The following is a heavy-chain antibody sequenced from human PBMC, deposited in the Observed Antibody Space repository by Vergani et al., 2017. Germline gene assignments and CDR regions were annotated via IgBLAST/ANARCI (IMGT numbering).Heavy chain of an antibody. J-gene: IGHJ6*02. D-gene: IGHD4-23*01. CDR3: ARVWSTTTVITPGGNYYYYGMDV. V-gene: IGHV4-61*01. CDR1: GSFVSSGRYY. CDR2: IYYSGST. Sequence: QVQLQESGPGLVKPSETLYLTCTVSGSFVSSGRYYWSWIRQPPGKGLERIGYIYYSGSTNYNPSLKSRVTISVDTSKNQFSLNLSSVTAADTAVYYCARVWSTTTVITPGGNYYYYGMDVWGQGTTVTVSS.